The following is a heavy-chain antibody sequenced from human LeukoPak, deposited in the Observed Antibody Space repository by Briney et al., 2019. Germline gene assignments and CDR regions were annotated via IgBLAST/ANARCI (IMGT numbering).Heavy chain of an antibody. CDR1: GFTFSSYA. CDR3: AKAPTEGGSWYSARYYFDY. J-gene: IGHJ4*02. Sequence: GGSLRLSCAASGFTFSSYAMSWVRQAPGKGLEWVSAISGSGGSTYYADSVKGRSTISRDNSKNTLYLQMNSLRAEDTAVYYCAKAPTEGGSWYSARYYFDYWGQGTLVTVSS. V-gene: IGHV3-23*01. CDR2: ISGSGGST. D-gene: IGHD6-13*01.